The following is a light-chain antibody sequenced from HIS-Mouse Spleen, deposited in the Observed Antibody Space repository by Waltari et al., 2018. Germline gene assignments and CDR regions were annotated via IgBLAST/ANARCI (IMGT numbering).Light chain of an antibody. Sequence: QSALTQPRSVSGSPGPSVTISCPGTSSEVGGSDHVPWYQQHPGKAPKLMIYDVSKRPSGVPDRFSGSKSGNTASLTISGLQAEDEADYYCCSYAGSYTWVFGGGTKLTVL. J-gene: IGLJ3*02. CDR3: CSYAGSYTWV. CDR1: SSEVGGSDH. CDR2: DVS. V-gene: IGLV2-11*01.